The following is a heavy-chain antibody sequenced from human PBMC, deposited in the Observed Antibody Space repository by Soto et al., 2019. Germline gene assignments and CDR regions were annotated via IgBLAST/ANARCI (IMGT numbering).Heavy chain of an antibody. CDR1: GFTFSSYE. CDR3: ASLDTPDLDY. Sequence: GGSLRLSCAASGFTFSSYEMNWVRQAPGKGLEWVSYISSSGSTIYYADSVKGRFTISRDNAKNSLYLQMNSLRAEDTAVYYCASLDTPDLDYWGQGTLVTVSS. D-gene: IGHD5-18*01. V-gene: IGHV3-48*03. J-gene: IGHJ4*02. CDR2: ISSSGSTI.